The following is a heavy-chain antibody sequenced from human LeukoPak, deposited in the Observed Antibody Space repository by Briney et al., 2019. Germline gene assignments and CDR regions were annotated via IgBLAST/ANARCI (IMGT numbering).Heavy chain of an antibody. Sequence: PSETLSLTCSVSGVSITSHYWCWVRQSPGKGLEWIGYIYHSGSTKYNPSVMGRVIMSIDTSKNQFYLNLISVTAADTAVYYCVRDRQKHNRASTRDYYYYMDFWGKGTTVTVSS. CDR1: GVSITSHY. D-gene: IGHD2-21*01. CDR2: IYHSGST. J-gene: IGHJ6*03. V-gene: IGHV4-59*11. CDR3: VRDRQKHNRASTRDYYYYMDF.